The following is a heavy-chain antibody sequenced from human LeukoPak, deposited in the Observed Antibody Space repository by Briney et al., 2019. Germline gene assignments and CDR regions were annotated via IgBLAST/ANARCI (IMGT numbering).Heavy chain of an antibody. D-gene: IGHD4/OR15-4a*01. CDR1: GYTFTGY. Sequence: ASVKVSCKASGYTFTGYVHWVRQAPRQGLQWMGWINPNTGGTNYAQKFQGRVTMTRDTSISTAYMELSRLRSDDTAVYYCASGDYGDPPLNYWGQGTLVTVSS. J-gene: IGHJ4*02. V-gene: IGHV1-2*02. CDR2: INPNTGGT. CDR3: ASGDYGDPPLNY.